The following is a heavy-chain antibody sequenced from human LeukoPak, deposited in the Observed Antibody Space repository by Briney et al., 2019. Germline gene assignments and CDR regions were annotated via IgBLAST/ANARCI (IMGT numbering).Heavy chain of an antibody. V-gene: IGHV3-23*01. D-gene: IGHD5-18*01. CDR2: ISGSGGST. Sequence: GGSLRLSCAASGFTFSSYAMSWVRQAPGKGLEWVSAISGSGGSTYYADSVKGRFTTSRDNSKNTLYLQMNSLRAEDTAVYYCAKDLNTAMVTSIWDYWGQGTLVTVSS. CDR1: GFTFSSYA. CDR3: AKDLNTAMVTSIWDY. J-gene: IGHJ4*02.